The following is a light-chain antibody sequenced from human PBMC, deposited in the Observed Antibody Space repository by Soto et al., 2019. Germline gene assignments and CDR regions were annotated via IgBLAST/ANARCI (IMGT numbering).Light chain of an antibody. Sequence: QSVLTQPPSVSGAPGQRVTISCTGSSSNIGAGYDVHWYQQLPGTAPKLLIYGNSNRPSGVPDRFSGSKSGTSASLAIFGLQAEDEADYYCQSYDSSLSLYVFGTGTKVTVL. CDR3: QSYDSSLSLYV. J-gene: IGLJ1*01. V-gene: IGLV1-40*01. CDR2: GNS. CDR1: SSNIGAGYD.